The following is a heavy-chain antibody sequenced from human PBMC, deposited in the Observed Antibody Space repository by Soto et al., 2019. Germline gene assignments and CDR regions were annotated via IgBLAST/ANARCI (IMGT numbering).Heavy chain of an antibody. V-gene: IGHV4-39*02. CDR2: IYYSWST. CDR1: GGSISSSSYY. CDR3: ARDEGSGWYRGWFDP. Sequence: QLQLQESGPGLVKPSETLSLTCTVSGGSISSSSYYWGWIRQPPGKGLEWIGSIYYSWSTYYNPSLKSRVTISVDTSKNQFSLKLSSVTAADTAVYYCARDEGSGWYRGWFDPWGQGTLVTVSS. D-gene: IGHD6-19*01. J-gene: IGHJ5*02.